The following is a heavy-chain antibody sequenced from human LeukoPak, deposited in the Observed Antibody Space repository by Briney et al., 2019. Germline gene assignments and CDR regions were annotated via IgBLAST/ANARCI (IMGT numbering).Heavy chain of an antibody. J-gene: IGHJ4*02. D-gene: IGHD1-26*01. Sequence: PGGSLRPSCAASGFTFSSNWMHWVRQAPGKGLVWVSRINEDGSTTNYADSVKGRSTIFGDNAKNTLYLQMNSLRAEDTAVYYCVRDLGGRSGHWGQGTLVTVSS. CDR1: GFTFSSNW. CDR2: INEDGSTT. V-gene: IGHV3-74*01. CDR3: VRDLGGRSGH.